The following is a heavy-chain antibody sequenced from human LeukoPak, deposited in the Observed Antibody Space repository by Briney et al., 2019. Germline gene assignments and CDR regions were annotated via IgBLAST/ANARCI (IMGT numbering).Heavy chain of an antibody. CDR3: AGCGGDCSTSDY. CDR2: ISGSGGST. CDR1: GFTFSSYG. V-gene: IGHV3-23*01. J-gene: IGHJ4*02. D-gene: IGHD2-21*02. Sequence: GGSLRLSCAAAGFTFSSYGMSWVRQATGKGLEWVSAISGSGGSTYYADSVKGRFTISRDNSKNTLYLQMNSLRAEDTAVYYCAGCGGDCSTSDYWGQGTLVTVSS.